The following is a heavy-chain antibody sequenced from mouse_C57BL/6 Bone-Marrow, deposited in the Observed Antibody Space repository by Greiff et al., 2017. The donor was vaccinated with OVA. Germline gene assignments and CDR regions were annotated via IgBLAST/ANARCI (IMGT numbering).Heavy chain of an antibody. J-gene: IGHJ2*01. Sequence: EVQLVESGGDLVKPGGSLKLSCAASGFTFSSYGMSWVRQTPDKSLEWVATINNGGSYTYYPDSVKGRFTISRDNAKNSLYLQMSSLKSEDTAVDYCARRTGSSYFDYWGKGTTLTVSS. V-gene: IGHV5-6*01. CDR1: GFTFSSYG. CDR3: ARRTGSSYFDY. CDR2: INNGGSYT. D-gene: IGHD1-1*01.